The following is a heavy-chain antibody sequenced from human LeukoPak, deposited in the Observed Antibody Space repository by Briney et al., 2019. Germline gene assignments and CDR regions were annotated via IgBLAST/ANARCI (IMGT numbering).Heavy chain of an antibody. CDR3: AREDGINRVLDY. J-gene: IGHJ4*02. Sequence: SETLSLTCTVSGGSISSGGYYWSWIRQHPGKGLEWIGYIYYSGSTYYNPSLKSRVTISVDTSKNQFSLKLSSVTAADTAVYYCAREDGINRVLDYWGQGTLVTVSS. CDR1: GGSISSGGYY. CDR2: IYYSGST. D-gene: IGHD3-10*01. V-gene: IGHV4-31*03.